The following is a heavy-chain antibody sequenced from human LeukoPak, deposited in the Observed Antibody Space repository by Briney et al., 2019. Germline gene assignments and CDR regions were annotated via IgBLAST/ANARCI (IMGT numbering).Heavy chain of an antibody. J-gene: IGHJ6*03. CDR2: IRSKANYYAT. CDR1: GFTSSDSA. D-gene: IGHD3-16*01. CDR3: ARWGAGLSYYYMDV. V-gene: IGHV3-73*01. Sequence: GGSLRLSCAASGFTSSDSAIHWVRQASGKGLEWVGRIRSKANYYATAYAASVKGRFTISRGDSKNTAYLQMNSLKIEDKAVYYCARWGAGLSYYYMDVWGKGTTVAVSS.